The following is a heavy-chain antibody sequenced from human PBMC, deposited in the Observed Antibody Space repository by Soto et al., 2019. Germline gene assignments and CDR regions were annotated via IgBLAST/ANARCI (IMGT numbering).Heavy chain of an antibody. D-gene: IGHD6-13*01. CDR3: ARTAAAGKYYYGVDV. CDR1: GYSFSTYW. V-gene: IGHV5-51*01. CDR2: IYPGDSDN. J-gene: IGHJ6*02. Sequence: GESLTISCKGSGYSFSTYWFGWVRQKPGKGLEWMGIIYPGDSDNRYSPSFEGQVTISADKSISTAYLQWSSLKASDTAIYYCARTAAAGKYYYGVDVWGQGTTVTVSS.